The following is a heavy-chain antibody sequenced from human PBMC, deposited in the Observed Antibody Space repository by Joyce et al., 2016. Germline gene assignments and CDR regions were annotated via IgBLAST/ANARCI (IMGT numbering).Heavy chain of an antibody. CDR2: IYSGESNP. D-gene: IGHD2-8*01. V-gene: IGHV5-51*01. J-gene: IGHJ3*02. CDR1: GYTFTGYW. CDR3: VRLWCAGKDLGAFDI. Sequence: EVQLVQSGAEVKKPGESRKISCKGSGYTFTGYWIVWVRQMPGKGLELLGIIYSGESNPRNTPSFRGQVTLSADKSISTAYLQWSSLKASDTAMYYCVRLWCAGKDLGAFDIWGQGTMVTVSS.